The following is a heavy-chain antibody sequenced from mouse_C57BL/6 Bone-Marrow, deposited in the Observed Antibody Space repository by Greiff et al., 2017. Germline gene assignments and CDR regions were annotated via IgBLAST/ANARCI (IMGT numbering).Heavy chain of an antibody. CDR1: GFNIKDYY. V-gene: IGHV14-1*01. Sequence: EVKLQQSGAELVRPGASVKLSCTASGFNIKDYYMHWVKQRPEQGLEWIGRLDPEDGDTEYAPQFQGKATMTADTSSTTAYLQLSSLTSEDTAVYYCTTIGRDYWGQGTTLTVSS. J-gene: IGHJ2*01. CDR2: LDPEDGDT. CDR3: TTIGRDY. D-gene: IGHD2-14*01.